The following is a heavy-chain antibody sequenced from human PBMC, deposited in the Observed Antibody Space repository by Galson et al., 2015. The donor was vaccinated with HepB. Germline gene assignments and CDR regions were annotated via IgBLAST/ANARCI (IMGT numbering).Heavy chain of an antibody. V-gene: IGHV4-59*08. CDR1: GGSISSYY. D-gene: IGHD6-19*01. CDR2: IYYSGST. Sequence: LSLTCTVSGGSISSYYWSWIRQPPGKGLEWIGYIYYSGSTNYNPSLRSRVTISVDTSKNQFSLKLSSVTAADTAVYYCASVAGTMGNAFDIWGQGTMVTVSS. CDR3: ASVAGTMGNAFDI. J-gene: IGHJ3*02.